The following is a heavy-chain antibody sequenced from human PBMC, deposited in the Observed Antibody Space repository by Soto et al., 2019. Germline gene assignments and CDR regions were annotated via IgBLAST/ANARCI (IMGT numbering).Heavy chain of an antibody. CDR1: GFTFSNAW. J-gene: IGHJ1*01. CDR3: TTDLFSCSSTSCSFVYFQH. D-gene: IGHD2-2*01. V-gene: IGHV3-15*01. CDR2: IKSKTDGGTT. Sequence: EVQLVESGGGLVKPGGSLRLSCAASGFTFSNAWMSWVRQAPGKGLEWVGRIKSKTDGGTTDYAAPVKGRFTISRDESKNTLYLQMNSLKTEDTAVYYCTTDLFSCSSTSCSFVYFQHWGQGTLVTVSS.